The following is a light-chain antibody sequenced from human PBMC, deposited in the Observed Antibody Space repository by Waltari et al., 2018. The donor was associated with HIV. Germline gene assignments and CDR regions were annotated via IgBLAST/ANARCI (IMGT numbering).Light chain of an antibody. CDR2: DVT. Sequence: QSALTQHRSVSGSPGQSVTISCTGTSSDVGGYTFVSWYQHHPGKAPKLVISDVTKRPSGVPDRFSGSKSGNTASLTISGLQAEDEADYYCCSYSGSGTLYVFGTGTEVTVL. CDR1: SSDVGGYTF. CDR3: CSYSGSGTLYV. J-gene: IGLJ1*01. V-gene: IGLV2-11*01.